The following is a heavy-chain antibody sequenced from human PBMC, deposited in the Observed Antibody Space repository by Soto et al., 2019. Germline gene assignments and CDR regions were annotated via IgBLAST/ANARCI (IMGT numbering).Heavy chain of an antibody. CDR2: IKNKANSYTT. J-gene: IGHJ4*02. CDR3: TRVRLVSSRSSDY. Sequence: EVQLVESGGGLVQPEGSLRLSCAASGFTFSDHYMDWVRQAPGKGLEWVGRIKNKANSYTTEYAPPVKGRFIISRDDSKNSVFLQMNRLKTDDTAVYYCTRVRLVSSRSSDYWCQGILVTVSS. V-gene: IGHV3-72*01. D-gene: IGHD6-19*01. CDR1: GFTFSDHY.